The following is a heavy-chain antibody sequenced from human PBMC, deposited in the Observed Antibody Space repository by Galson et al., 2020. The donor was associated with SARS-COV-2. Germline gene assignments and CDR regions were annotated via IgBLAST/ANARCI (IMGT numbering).Heavy chain of an antibody. Sequence: PGGSLRLSCAASGFTFEDYGMHWVRQAPGKGLEWVSGITWNSGRADYADSVKGRFTISRDNAKNSLYLQMNSLRPEDTALYHCAKVSAPMVRTDYYYGMDVWGQGTTVTVSS. CDR2: ITWNSGRA. D-gene: IGHD5-18*01. V-gene: IGHV3-9*01. CDR3: AKVSAPMVRTDYYYGMDV. J-gene: IGHJ6*02. CDR1: GFTFEDYG.